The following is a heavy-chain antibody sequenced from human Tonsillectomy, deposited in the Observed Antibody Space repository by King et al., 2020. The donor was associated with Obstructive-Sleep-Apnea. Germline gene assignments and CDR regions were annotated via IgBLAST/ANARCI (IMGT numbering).Heavy chain of an antibody. CDR3: ARGGAVASTFWPNWFDP. CDR2: ININSGGT. CDR1: GYTFTGYY. Sequence: QLVQSGAEVKKPGASVKVSCKASGYTFTGYYMHWCRQAPGQGPEWMGWININSGGTNYAQKFTGRVTVTRDTSINTAYMELSVLRSDDTAVYYCARGGAVASTFWPNWFDPWGQGTPVTVSS. D-gene: IGHD6-19*01. J-gene: IGHJ5*02. V-gene: IGHV1-2*02.